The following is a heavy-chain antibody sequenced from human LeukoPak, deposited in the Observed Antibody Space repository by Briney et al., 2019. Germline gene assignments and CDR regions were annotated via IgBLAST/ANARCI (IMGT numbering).Heavy chain of an antibody. Sequence: SETLSLTCAVYGGSFSGYYWSWIRQPPGKGLEWIGEINHSGSTNYNPSLKSRATISVDTSKNQFSLKLSSVTAADTAVYYCARVLKEVIPYYFDYWGQGTLVTVSS. CDR1: GGSFSGYY. D-gene: IGHD3-16*02. CDR3: ARVLKEVIPYYFDY. CDR2: INHSGST. V-gene: IGHV4-34*01. J-gene: IGHJ4*02.